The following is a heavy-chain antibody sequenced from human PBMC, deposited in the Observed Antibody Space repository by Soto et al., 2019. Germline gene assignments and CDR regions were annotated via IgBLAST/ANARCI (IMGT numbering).Heavy chain of an antibody. V-gene: IGHV1-18*01. J-gene: IGHJ5*02. D-gene: IGHD2-2*01. Sequence: QGQLVQSGAEVKKPGASVKVSCTASGNTFTNFGVTWVRQAPGQGLEWMGWISAYTNDPNYAQKFQDRVTMTIDTSTSTAYLELRILTSDDTAVYYCARVLPDAEAWFDPWGQGTLVTVSS. CDR3: ARVLPDAEAWFDP. CDR2: ISAYTNDP. CDR1: GNTFTNFG.